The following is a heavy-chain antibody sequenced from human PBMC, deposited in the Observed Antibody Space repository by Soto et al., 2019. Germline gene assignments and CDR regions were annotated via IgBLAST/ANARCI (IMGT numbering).Heavy chain of an antibody. CDR1: GFTFTSFA. V-gene: IGHV3-23*01. J-gene: IGHJ6*02. CDR2: ITETGGDT. Sequence: GGSLRLSCAASGFTFTSFAVSWVRQDPGKGLEWVSTITETGGDTYYTDSVKGRFTVSRDNSKNTLYLQMTSLRAADTALYYCTKASSDRHHMDVWGQGTTVTVSS. CDR3: TKASSDRHHMDV.